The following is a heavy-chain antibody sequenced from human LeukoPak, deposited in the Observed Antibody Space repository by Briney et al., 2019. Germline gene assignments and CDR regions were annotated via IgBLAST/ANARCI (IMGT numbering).Heavy chain of an antibody. CDR3: ARDGPPRYYFDY. CDR2: IKQDGSEK. V-gene: IGHV3-7*03. J-gene: IGHJ4*02. Sequence: GGSLRLFCAASGFTFSSYWMSWVRQAPGKGLEWVANIKQDGSEKYYVHSVKGRFTIHRDNAKNSLYLQMNSLRAEDTAVYYCARDGPPRYYFDYWGQGTLVTVSS. CDR1: GFTFSSYW. D-gene: IGHD3/OR15-3a*01.